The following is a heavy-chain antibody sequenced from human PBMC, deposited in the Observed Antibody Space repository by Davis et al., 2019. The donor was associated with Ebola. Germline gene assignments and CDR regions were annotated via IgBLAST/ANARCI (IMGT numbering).Heavy chain of an antibody. V-gene: IGHV1-69*06. CDR2: IIPIFGTA. J-gene: IGHJ4*02. CDR3: ARESDYYDSSGYYHYYFDY. D-gene: IGHD3-22*01. Sequence: SVTVSCKASGGTFSSYAISWVRQAPGQGLEWMGGIIPIFGTANYAQKFQGRVTITADKSTSTAYMELSSLRSEDTAVYYCARESDYYDSSGYYHYYFDYWGQGTLVTVSS. CDR1: GGTFSSYA.